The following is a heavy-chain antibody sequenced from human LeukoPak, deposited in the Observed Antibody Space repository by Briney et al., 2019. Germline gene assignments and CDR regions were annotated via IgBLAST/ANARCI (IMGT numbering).Heavy chain of an antibody. D-gene: IGHD2/OR15-2a*01. CDR1: GGSISSSSCY. CDR2: IYYSGST. CDR3: ARGQDDYFFDN. J-gene: IGHJ4*02. Sequence: SETLSLTCTVSGGSISSSSCYWGWIRQPPGKGLEWIGSIYYSGSTYYNPSLKSRVTISVDTSKNQFSLKLSSVTAADTAVYYCARGQDDYFFDNWGQGTLVTVSS. V-gene: IGHV4-39*07.